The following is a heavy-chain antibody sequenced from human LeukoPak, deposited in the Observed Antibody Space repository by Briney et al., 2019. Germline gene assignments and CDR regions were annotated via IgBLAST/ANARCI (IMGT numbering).Heavy chain of an antibody. V-gene: IGHV3-49*04. CDR2: IRSKAYGGTT. CDR3: TRGSSHYYDSSGCLSV. D-gene: IGHD3-22*01. CDR1: GFIFGDYA. Sequence: PGGSLRLSCTASGFIFGDYAMSWVRQAPGKGLEWVGFIRSKAYGGTTEYAASVKGRFTISRDDSKSIAYLQMNSLKTEDTAVYYCTRGSSHYYDSSGCLSVWGQGTLVTVSS. J-gene: IGHJ4*02.